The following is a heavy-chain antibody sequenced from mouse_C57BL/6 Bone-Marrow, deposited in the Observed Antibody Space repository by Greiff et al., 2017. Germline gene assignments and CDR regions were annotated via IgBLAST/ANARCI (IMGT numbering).Heavy chain of an antibody. J-gene: IGHJ2*01. CDR1: GYTFTSYW. CDR2: IDPSDSDT. D-gene: IGHD1-1*01. CDR3: AREGIYGSSQYYFDY. V-gene: IGHV1-69*01. Sequence: QVQLKQSGAELARPGASVKLSCKASGYTFTSYWMHWVKQRPGQGLEWIGEIDPSDSDTNYNQKFKGKSTLTVDKSSSTAYMQLSSLTSEDSAVYYCAREGIYGSSQYYFDYWGQGTTLTVSS.